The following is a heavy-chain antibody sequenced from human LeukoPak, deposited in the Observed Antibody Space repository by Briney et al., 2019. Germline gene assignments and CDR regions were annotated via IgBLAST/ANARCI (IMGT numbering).Heavy chain of an antibody. CDR1: GFTFSNYA. Sequence: PGGSLRLSCVVSGFTFSNYAMHWVRPAPGKELEWVAVISFDGSHKWNADSAKGRFTISRDNSKNTLYLQMNSLRAEDTAVYYCARDPRISTEVSDRSGFFKHWGQGTLVIVSS. CDR2: ISFDGSHK. D-gene: IGHD3-22*01. J-gene: IGHJ1*01. V-gene: IGHV3-30*04. CDR3: ARDPRISTEVSDRSGFFKH.